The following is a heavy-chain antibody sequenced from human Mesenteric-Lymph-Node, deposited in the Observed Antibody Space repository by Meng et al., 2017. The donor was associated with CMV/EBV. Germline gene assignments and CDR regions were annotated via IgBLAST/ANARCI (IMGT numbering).Heavy chain of an antibody. J-gene: IGHJ5*02. CDR3: ARVGYCTSTSCYGRSNWFDP. Sequence: FSGYYWSWIRQPPGKGLEWIGEINHSGSTSYNPSLKSRVTISVDTSKNQFSLKLNSVTAADTAVYYCARVGYCTSTSCYGRSNWFDPWGQGTLVTVSS. V-gene: IGHV4-34*01. CDR1: FSGYY. CDR2: INHSGST. D-gene: IGHD2-2*01.